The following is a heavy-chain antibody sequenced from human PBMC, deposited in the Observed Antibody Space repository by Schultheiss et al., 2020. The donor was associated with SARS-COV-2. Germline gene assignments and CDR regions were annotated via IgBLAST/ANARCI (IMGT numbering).Heavy chain of an antibody. CDR2: INPNSGNT. J-gene: IGHJ4*02. CDR3: TKEPLQYAGGWYFIY. D-gene: IGHD6-19*01. CDR1: GYTFTGYY. Sequence: ASVKVSCKASGYTFTGYYMHWVRQAPGQGLEWMGWINPNSGNTGYAQKFQGRVTITRDTSASTAYMELSSLRPEDTAVYYCTKEPLQYAGGWYFIYWGQGTLVTVSS. V-gene: IGHV1-8*03.